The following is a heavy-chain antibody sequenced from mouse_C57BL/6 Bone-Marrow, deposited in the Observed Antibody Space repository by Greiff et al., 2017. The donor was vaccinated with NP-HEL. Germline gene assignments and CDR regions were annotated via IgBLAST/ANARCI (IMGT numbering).Heavy chain of an antibody. Sequence: EVQLQQSGAELVKPGASVKLSCTASGFTFKDYYMHWVKQRPEQGLEWIGRIDPEDGETKYAQKFQGKATITADKSSNTAYLQLSSLTSEDTAVYYFAPSYGTYWYFDVWGTGTTVTVSS. CDR3: APSYGTYWYFDV. V-gene: IGHV14-2*01. CDR2: IDPEDGET. CDR1: GFTFKDYY. D-gene: IGHD1-1*01. J-gene: IGHJ1*03.